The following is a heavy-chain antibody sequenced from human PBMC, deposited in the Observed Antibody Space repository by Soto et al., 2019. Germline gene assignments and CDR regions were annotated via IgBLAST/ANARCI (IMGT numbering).Heavy chain of an antibody. Sequence: QVQLVQSGAEVKKPGSSVRVSCKASGTIFSSYTISWVRQAPEQGLEWMGRIIPILGETNSAQKFQDRVTLTADKSTNTAYMELNSLRLEDTAVYYCARGLGGRMDDWGQGTTVTVSS. D-gene: IGHD3-16*01. V-gene: IGHV1-69*08. J-gene: IGHJ6*02. CDR1: GTIFSSYT. CDR3: ARGLGGRMDD. CDR2: IIPILGET.